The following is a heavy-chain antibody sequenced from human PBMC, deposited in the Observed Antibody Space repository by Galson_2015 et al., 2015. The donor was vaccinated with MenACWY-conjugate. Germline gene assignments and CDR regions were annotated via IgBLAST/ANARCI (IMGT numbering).Heavy chain of an antibody. CDR1: GFTFSNHG. D-gene: IGHD5-24*01. CDR2: INSDGSTI. V-gene: IGHV3-74*01. J-gene: IGHJ4*02. CDR3: ARGYGGYNPLDS. Sequence: SLRLSCAASGFTFSNHGMQWVRQVPGKGLVWVSRINSDGSTISYADSVKGRFTISRDNAKNTLYLQMNSLRAEDTAVYYCARGYGGYNPLDSWGQGTLVTVSS.